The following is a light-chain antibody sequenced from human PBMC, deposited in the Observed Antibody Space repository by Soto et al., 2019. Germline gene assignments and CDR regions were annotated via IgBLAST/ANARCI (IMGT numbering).Light chain of an antibody. CDR1: QSVSSSF. CDR3: QQYGNSPLT. CDR2: GAS. Sequence: EIVLTQSPGTLSLSPGERATLSCRASQSVSSSFLAWYQQKPGQAPRLLIYGASSRATGIPDRFSGCGSGTDFTLTISRLEPEDVAVYYCQQYGNSPLTFGGGTKVEIK. V-gene: IGKV3-20*01. J-gene: IGKJ4*01.